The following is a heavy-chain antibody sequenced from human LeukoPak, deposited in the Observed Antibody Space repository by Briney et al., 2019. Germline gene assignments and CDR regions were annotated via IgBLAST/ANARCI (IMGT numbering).Heavy chain of an antibody. J-gene: IGHJ4*01. CDR2: IWYDGSNK. Sequence: PGGSLRLSCRASAFIFSNHGMHWVRQAPGKGLEWVALIWYDGSNKYYEDSVKDRFTRSRDNSQNTVHLQMNSLRAEDTAVYYCARAGLGASSDIWGQGTPVTVAS. CDR1: AFIFSNHG. CDR3: ARAGLGASSDI. V-gene: IGHV3-33*01. D-gene: IGHD1-26*01.